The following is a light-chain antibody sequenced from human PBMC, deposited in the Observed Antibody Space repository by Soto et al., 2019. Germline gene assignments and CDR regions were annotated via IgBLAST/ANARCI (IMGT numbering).Light chain of an antibody. CDR2: EVT. Sequence: QSALTQPASVSGSPGQSVTISCTGSSSDIGRYNFVSWYIHHPGKAPKLMIYEVTNRPSGVSTRFSGSKSGNTASLTISGLQAEDEADFYCTSYTTSGTWVFGGGTKVTVL. V-gene: IGLV2-14*01. CDR1: SSDIGRYNF. J-gene: IGLJ3*02. CDR3: TSYTTSGTWV.